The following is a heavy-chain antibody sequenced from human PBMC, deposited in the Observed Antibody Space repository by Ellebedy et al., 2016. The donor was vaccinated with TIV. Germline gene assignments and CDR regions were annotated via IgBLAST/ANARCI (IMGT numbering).Heavy chain of an antibody. CDR2: IGWNSGSV. Sequence: SLKISCAASGFTFDDYAMHWVRQAPGKGLEWVSGIGWNSGSVGYADSVKGRFTISRDNAKNSLYLQMNSLRAEDTALYYCAKAEGLGSGYYDAFDIWGQGTMVTVSS. J-gene: IGHJ3*02. CDR1: GFTFDDYA. V-gene: IGHV3-9*01. CDR3: AKAEGLGSGYYDAFDI. D-gene: IGHD3-22*01.